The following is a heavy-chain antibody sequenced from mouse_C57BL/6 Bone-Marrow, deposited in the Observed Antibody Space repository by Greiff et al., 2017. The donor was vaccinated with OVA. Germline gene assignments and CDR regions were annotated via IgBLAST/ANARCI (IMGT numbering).Heavy chain of an antibody. CDR1: GFSLTSYG. Sequence: VQLQQSGPGLVQPSQSLSITCTVSGFSLTSYGVHWVRQSPGKGLEWLGVIWSGGSTDYNAAFISRLSISKDNSKSQVFFKMNSLQADDTAIYYCAIADGYYRFAYWGQGTLVTVSA. CDR3: AIADGYYRFAY. V-gene: IGHV2-2*01. J-gene: IGHJ3*01. D-gene: IGHD2-3*01. CDR2: IWSGGST.